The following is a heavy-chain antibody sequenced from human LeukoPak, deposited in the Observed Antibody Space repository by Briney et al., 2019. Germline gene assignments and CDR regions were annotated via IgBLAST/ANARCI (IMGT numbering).Heavy chain of an antibody. J-gene: IGHJ3*01. CDR3: ARRPRDSSGYYLGAFLA. CDR2: MGASGADT. V-gene: IGHV3-23*01. D-gene: IGHD3-22*01. Sequence: GGSLRLSCEATGFTFGSYAMTWVRQAPGKGLDWVSVMGASGADTYYADSVKGRFTISRDNAKNTLYLHMRSLRAEDTAVYFCARRPRDSSGYYLGAFLAWGQGTTVTVSS. CDR1: GFTFGSYA.